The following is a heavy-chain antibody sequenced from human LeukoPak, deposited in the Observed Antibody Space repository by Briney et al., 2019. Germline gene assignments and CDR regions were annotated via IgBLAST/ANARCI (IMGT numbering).Heavy chain of an antibody. V-gene: IGHV3-7*01. D-gene: IGHD4-17*01. CDR3: ARDEGPDYGDYFTY. CDR2: IKQDGSEK. J-gene: IGHJ4*02. CDR1: GFTFSSYA. Sequence: GGSLRLSCAASGFTFSSYAMSWVRQAPGKGLEWVANIKQDGSEKYYVDSVKGRFTISRDNAKNSLYLQMNSLRAEDTAVYYCARDEGPDYGDYFTYWGQGTLVTVSS.